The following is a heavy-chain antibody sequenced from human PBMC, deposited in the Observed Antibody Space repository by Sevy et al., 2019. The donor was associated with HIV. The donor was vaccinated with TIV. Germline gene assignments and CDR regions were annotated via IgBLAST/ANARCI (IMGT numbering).Heavy chain of an antibody. J-gene: IGHJ4*02. Sequence: GGSLRLSCIASGFTFSSYWMKWVRQAPGKGLECVANIKYDGSQKSYVDSVKGRFTISRDNAKNSLYLRMNSLRAEDTAVYYCTRLSLGADVDYWGQGTLVTVSS. CDR1: GFTFSSYW. V-gene: IGHV3-7*03. CDR2: IKYDGSQK. CDR3: TRLSLGADVDY.